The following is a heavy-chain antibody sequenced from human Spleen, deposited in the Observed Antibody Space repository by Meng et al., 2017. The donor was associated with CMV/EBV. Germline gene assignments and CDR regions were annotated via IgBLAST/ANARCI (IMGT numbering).Heavy chain of an antibody. Sequence: LTCAVSGGSTSSSDYWSWLRQSPGRGLEWIGEVFHSGNTNYNPSLKSRVTISKDKSSNQFSLTLTSVTAADTAVYYCARGPSGYYFDYWGQGTLVTVSS. V-gene: IGHV4-4*02. CDR2: VFHSGNT. J-gene: IGHJ4*02. CDR1: GGSTSSSDY. CDR3: ARGPSGYYFDY. D-gene: IGHD3-22*01.